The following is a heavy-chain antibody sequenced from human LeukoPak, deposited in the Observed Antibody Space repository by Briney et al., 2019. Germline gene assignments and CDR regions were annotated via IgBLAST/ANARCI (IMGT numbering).Heavy chain of an antibody. J-gene: IGHJ4*02. V-gene: IGHV3-74*01. Sequence: GRSLRLSCAASGFTFSNYWMHWVRQAPGKGLGWVFRINPDGSKSNYADSVKGQVTMSRDNAKNTVYLQMDSLTAEDTALFYCVRQGVSGDSGIAYWGRGTLVTVSS. CDR2: INPDGSKS. D-gene: IGHD2-21*02. CDR3: VRQGVSGDSGIAY. CDR1: GFTFSNYW.